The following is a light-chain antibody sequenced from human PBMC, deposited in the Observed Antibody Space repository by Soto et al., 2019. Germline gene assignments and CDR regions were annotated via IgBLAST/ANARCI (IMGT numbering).Light chain of an antibody. Sequence: VLTQPPSASGTPGQRVTISCSGSSSNIGRNTVNWYQQLPGTAPKLLIYSHNQRPSGVPDRFSGSKSGTSASLAISGLQSEDEADYYCAAWDDSMNVQLFGGGTKLTVL. CDR1: SSNIGRNT. CDR3: AAWDDSMNVQL. V-gene: IGLV1-44*01. J-gene: IGLJ2*01. CDR2: SHN.